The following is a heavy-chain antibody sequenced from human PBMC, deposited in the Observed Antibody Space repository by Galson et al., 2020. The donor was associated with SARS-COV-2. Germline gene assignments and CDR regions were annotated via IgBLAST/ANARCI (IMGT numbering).Heavy chain of an antibody. J-gene: IGHJ5*02. D-gene: IGHD6-19*01. V-gene: IGHV4-39*07. CDR1: GGSIRSSNYY. CDR2: VLKSGTT. Sequence: SETLSLTCTVSGGSIRSSNYYWGWIRQPPGKGLEWIGSVLKSGTTHYSPSLQSRVTISVDTSKNQFSLNLNSVTAADTAMYYCARDATSSGWYNWFDPWGQGTLVTVSS. CDR3: ARDATSSGWYNWFDP.